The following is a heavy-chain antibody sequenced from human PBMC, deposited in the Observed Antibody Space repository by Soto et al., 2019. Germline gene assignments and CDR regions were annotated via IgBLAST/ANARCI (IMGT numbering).Heavy chain of an antibody. CDR2: FDPEDGET. V-gene: IGHV1-24*01. CDR1: GYTLTELS. Sequence: SVKVSCKVSGYTLTELSMHWVRQAPGKGLEWMGGFDPEDGETIYAQKFQGRVTMTEDTSTDTAYMELSSLRSEDTAVYYCATPIAALLAFDIWGQGTMVTVSS. CDR3: ATPIAALLAFDI. D-gene: IGHD6-6*01. J-gene: IGHJ3*02.